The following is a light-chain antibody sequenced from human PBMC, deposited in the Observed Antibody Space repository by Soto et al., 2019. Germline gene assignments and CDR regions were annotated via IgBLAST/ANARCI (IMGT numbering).Light chain of an antibody. CDR1: QSIKNW. V-gene: IGKV1-5*03. CDR2: KVT. J-gene: IGKJ3*01. Sequence: IQMTQSPSTLSASGGDRVTITCRASQSIKNWLAWYQQKPGEPPKLLTYKVTTLESGVPSRFSGSGSGTELTLTISCLQPDDVATYYCQQYNGYSQFTFGPGTKVVIK. CDR3: QQYNGYSQFT.